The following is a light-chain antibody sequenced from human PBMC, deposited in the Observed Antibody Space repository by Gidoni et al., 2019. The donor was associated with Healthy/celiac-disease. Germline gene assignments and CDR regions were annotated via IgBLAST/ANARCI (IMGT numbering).Light chain of an antibody. CDR3: QQYNSYPLT. CDR1: QSISSW. CDR2: KAS. Sequence: DIQMTQSPSTLSASVGDRVTIPCRASQSISSWLAWYQQKPGKAPKLLIYKASSLESGVPSRFSGSGSGTEFPLTISSLQPDDFATYYCQQYNSYPLTFGGGTKVEIK. V-gene: IGKV1-5*03. J-gene: IGKJ4*01.